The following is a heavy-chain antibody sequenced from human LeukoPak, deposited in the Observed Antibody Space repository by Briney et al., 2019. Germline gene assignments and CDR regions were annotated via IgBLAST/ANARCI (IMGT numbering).Heavy chain of an antibody. Sequence: PGGSLRLSCAASGFTLSSYWMHWVRHVPGKGLVWVSRIKNDGSDTRYADSVKGRFTISRDNAKNTLYLQMNSLRAEDTAVYYCARGYSSGLHFDYWGQGTLVSVSS. V-gene: IGHV3-74*01. CDR2: IKNDGSDT. J-gene: IGHJ4*02. CDR3: ARGYSSGLHFDY. CDR1: GFTLSSYW. D-gene: IGHD6-19*01.